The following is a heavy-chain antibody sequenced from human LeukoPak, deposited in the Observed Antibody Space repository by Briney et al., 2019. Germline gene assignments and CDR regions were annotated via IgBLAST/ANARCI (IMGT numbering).Heavy chain of an antibody. Sequence: SETLSLTCAVYGGSFSGYYWSWIRQPPGKGLEWIGYIYYSGSTNYNPSLKSRVTISVDTSKNQLSLKLSSVTAADTAVYYCARKAGTYYYDSSGYVSSSGAFDIWGQGTMVTVSS. D-gene: IGHD3-22*01. CDR2: IYYSGST. CDR1: GGSFSGYY. CDR3: ARKAGTYYYDSSGYVSSSGAFDI. J-gene: IGHJ3*02. V-gene: IGHV4-59*08.